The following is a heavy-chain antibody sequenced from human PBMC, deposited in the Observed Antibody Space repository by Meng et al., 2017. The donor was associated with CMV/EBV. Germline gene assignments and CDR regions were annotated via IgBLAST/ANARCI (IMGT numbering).Heavy chain of an antibody. CDR1: GYSLTSYW. CDR2: IYPGDSDT. D-gene: IGHD3/OR15-3a*01. CDR3: ASRTRTHAFDI. Sequence: GGSLRLSCKGSGYSLTSYWIGWVRQMPGKGLEWMGIIYPGDSDTRYSPSFQGQVTISADKSISTAYLQWSSLKASDTAMYYCASRTRTHAFDIWGQGTMVTVSS. J-gene: IGHJ3*02. V-gene: IGHV5-51*01.